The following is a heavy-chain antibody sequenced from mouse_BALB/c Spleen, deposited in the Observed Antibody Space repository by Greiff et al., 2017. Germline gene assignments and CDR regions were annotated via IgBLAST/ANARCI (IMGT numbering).Heavy chain of an antibody. CDR3: ARREYEGYFDY. CDR2: IDPFNGGT. V-gene: IGHV1-28*01. D-gene: IGHD2-10*02. J-gene: IGHJ2*01. Sequence: VQLQQSGPELMKPGASVKISCKASGYSFTSYYMHWVKQSHGKSLEWIGYIDPFNGGTSYNQKFKGKATLTVDKSSSTAYMHLSSLTSEDSAVYYCARREYEGYFDYWGQGTTLTVSS. CDR1: GYSFTSYY.